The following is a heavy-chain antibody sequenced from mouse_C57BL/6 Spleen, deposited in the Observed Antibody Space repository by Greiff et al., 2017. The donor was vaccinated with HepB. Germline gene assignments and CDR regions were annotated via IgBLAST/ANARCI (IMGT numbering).Heavy chain of an antibody. CDR1: GFSLTSYG. J-gene: IGHJ4*01. D-gene: IGHD1-3*01. CDR2: IWSGGST. CDR3: ASLNEGYAMDY. Sequence: QVQLKQSGPGLVQPSQSLSITCTVSGFSLTSYGVHWVRQSPGKGLEWLGVIWSGGSTDYNAAFISRLSISKDNSKSQVFFKMNSLQADDTAIYYCASLNEGYAMDYWGQGTSVTVSS. V-gene: IGHV2-2*01.